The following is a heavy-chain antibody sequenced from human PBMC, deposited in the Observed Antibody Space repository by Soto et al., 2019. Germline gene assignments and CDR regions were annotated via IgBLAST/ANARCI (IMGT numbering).Heavy chain of an antibody. Sequence: GGSLRLSCAASGFTFSSYAMSWVRQAPGKGLEWISAVSGSGGSTYYADSVKGRFTISRDNSKDTLYLQMNNLRAEDTAVYYCAKPPHYNWHDYWGQGTLVTVSS. D-gene: IGHD1-20*01. V-gene: IGHV3-23*01. CDR3: AKPPHYNWHDY. CDR2: VSGSGGST. J-gene: IGHJ4*02. CDR1: GFTFSSYA.